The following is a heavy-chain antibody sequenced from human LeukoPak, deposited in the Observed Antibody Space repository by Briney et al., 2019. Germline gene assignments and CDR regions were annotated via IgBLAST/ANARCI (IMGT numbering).Heavy chain of an antibody. Sequence: KPSETLSRTCAVYGGSFSGYYWSWIRQPPGKGLEWIGEINHSGSTNYNPSLKSRVTISVDTSKNQFSLKLSSVTAADTAVYYCARGSSYCSSTSCYAGWFDPWGQGTLVTVSS. CDR1: GGSFSGYY. J-gene: IGHJ5*02. CDR2: INHSGST. CDR3: ARGSSYCSSTSCYAGWFDP. D-gene: IGHD2-2*01. V-gene: IGHV4-34*01.